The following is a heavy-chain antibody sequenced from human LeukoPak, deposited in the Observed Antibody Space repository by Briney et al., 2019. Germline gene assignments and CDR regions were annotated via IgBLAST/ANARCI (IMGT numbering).Heavy chain of an antibody. CDR2: INHSGGT. J-gene: IGHJ4*02. V-gene: IGHV4-34*01. D-gene: IGHD3-22*01. CDR3: ARARYYYDSSGYQKNYYFDY. CDR1: GGSFSGYY. Sequence: ASETLSLTCAVYGGSFSGYYWSWIRQPPGKGLEWIGEINHSGGTNYNPSLKSRVTISVDTSKNQFSLKLSSVTAADTAVYYCARARYYYDSSGYQKNYYFDYWGQGTLVTVSS.